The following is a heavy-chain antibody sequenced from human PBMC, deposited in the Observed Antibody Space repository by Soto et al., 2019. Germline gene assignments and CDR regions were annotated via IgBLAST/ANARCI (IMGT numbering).Heavy chain of an antibody. CDR3: ARDKDIVVVPDAPNHYYYYGMDV. D-gene: IGHD2-2*01. Sequence: XVSLRLSCAASGFTFSDYYMSWIRQAPGKGLEWVSYISSSGSTIYYADSVKGRFTISRDNAKNSLYLQMNSLRAEDTAVYYCARDKDIVVVPDAPNHYYYYGMDVWGQGTTVTVSS. CDR2: ISSSGSTI. V-gene: IGHV3-11*01. CDR1: GFTFSDYY. J-gene: IGHJ6*02.